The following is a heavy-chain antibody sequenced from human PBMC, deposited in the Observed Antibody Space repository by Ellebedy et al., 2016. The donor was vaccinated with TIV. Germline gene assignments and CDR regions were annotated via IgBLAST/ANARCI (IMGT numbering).Heavy chain of an antibody. D-gene: IGHD5-12*01. J-gene: IGHJ4*02. CDR3: ARGPPRLRVFRLRGLAFRY. CDR2: IYYSGST. V-gene: IGHV4-59*12. CDR1: GGSISSYY. Sequence: SETLSLTXTVSGGSISSYYWSWIRQPPGKGLEWIGYIYYSGSTNYNPSLKSRVTISVDTSKNQFSLKLSSVTAADTAVYYCARGPPRLRVFRLRGLAFRYWGQGTLVTVSS.